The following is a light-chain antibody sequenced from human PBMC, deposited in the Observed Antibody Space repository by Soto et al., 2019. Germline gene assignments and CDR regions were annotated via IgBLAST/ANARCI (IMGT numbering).Light chain of an antibody. CDR3: LSSSTKISRHV. J-gene: IGLJ1*01. V-gene: IGLV2-14*03. CDR2: DVR. CDR1: SSDLGTYNY. Sequence: QSVLTQPASVSGSPGQSITISCTGTSSDLGTYNYVPWYQQYPDKAPKLIIYDVRNRPSEVSDRFSGSKSGDTASLIISGLQAEDEADYSCLSSSTKISRHVLGTGTKVTVL.